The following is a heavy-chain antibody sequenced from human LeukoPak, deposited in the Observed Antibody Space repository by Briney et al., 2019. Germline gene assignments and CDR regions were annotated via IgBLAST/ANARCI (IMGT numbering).Heavy chain of an antibody. CDR1: GYTFTSYA. J-gene: IGHJ5*02. D-gene: IGHD3-10*01. V-gene: IGHV1-3*01. CDR2: INAGNGNT. Sequence: ASVKVSCKASGYTFTSYAMHWMRQAPGQRLEWMGWINAGNGNTYYSQKFQGRVTITRDTSASTAYMELSSLRSEDTAVYYCARGLTGGLDPWGQGTLVTVSS. CDR3: ARGLTGGLDP.